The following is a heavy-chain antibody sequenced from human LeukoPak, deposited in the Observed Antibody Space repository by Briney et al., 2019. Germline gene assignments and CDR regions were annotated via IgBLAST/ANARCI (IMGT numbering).Heavy chain of an antibody. V-gene: IGHV4-38-2*02. J-gene: IGHJ4*02. D-gene: IGHD5-12*01. CDR1: GYSISSGYY. CDR2: IYHSGST. Sequence: SETLSLTCSVSGYSISSGYYWGWIRQPPGMGLEWIGNIYHSGSTYYNPSLKSRVTISLNTSKNQFSLKLSSVTAADTAVYYCARKDPGYSGYSDFDYWGQGTLVTVPS. CDR3: ARKDPGYSGYSDFDY.